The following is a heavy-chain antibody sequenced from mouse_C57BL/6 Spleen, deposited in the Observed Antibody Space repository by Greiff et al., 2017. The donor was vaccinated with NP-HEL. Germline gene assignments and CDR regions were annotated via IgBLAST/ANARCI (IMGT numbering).Heavy chain of an antibody. CDR3: ARGNYDYAMDY. V-gene: IGHV1-80*01. CDR1: GYAFSSYW. D-gene: IGHD2-1*01. J-gene: IGHJ4*01. CDR2: IYPGDGDT. Sequence: QVQLQQSGAELVKPGASVKISCKASGYAFSSYWMNWVKQRPGKGLEWIGQIYPGDGDTNYNGKFKGKATLTADKSSSTAYMQLSSLTSEDSAVYFCARGNYDYAMDYWGQGTSVTVSS.